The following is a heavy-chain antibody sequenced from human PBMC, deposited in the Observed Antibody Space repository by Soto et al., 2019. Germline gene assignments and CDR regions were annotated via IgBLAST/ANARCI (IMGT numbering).Heavy chain of an antibody. Sequence: VRQAPCKGLEWVAGTSYDGTNKYYARSVQGRFTISRENSMKTLYLQMNSLRTEDTAVYYCAKDLSGARWYYDALDVWGQGTTVTVSS. V-gene: IGHV3-30*18. J-gene: IGHJ6*02. D-gene: IGHD2-15*01. CDR3: AKDLSGARWYYDALDV. CDR2: TSYDGTNK.